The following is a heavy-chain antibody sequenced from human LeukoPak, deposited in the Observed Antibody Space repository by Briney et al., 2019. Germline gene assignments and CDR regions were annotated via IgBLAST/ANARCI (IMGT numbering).Heavy chain of an antibody. CDR2: ISAYNGNT. CDR3: ARIPWRRGYSYGSTNGGYYFDY. D-gene: IGHD5-18*01. V-gene: IGHV1-18*01. Sequence: GASVKVSCKASGYTFTSYGISWVRQAPGQGLEWMGWISAYNGNTNYAQKLQGRVTMTTDTSTSTAYMELRSLRSDDTAVYYCARIPWRRGYSYGSTNGGYYFDYWGRGTLVTVSS. CDR1: GYTFTSYG. J-gene: IGHJ4*02.